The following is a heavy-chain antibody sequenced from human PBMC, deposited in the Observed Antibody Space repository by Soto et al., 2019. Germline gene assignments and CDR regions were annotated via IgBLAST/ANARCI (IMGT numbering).Heavy chain of an antibody. Sequence: EVQLVESGGGLVQPGGSLRLSCAASGFTFSSYWMSWVRQAPGKGLEWVANIKQDGSEKYYVDSVKGRFTISRDNAKNSLYLQMTSLRAEDTAVYYCARDPIDSSGWYEVGHYLDYWGQGTLVTVSS. CDR1: GFTFSSYW. V-gene: IGHV3-7*03. D-gene: IGHD6-19*01. CDR3: ARDPIDSSGWYEVGHYLDY. CDR2: IKQDGSEK. J-gene: IGHJ4*02.